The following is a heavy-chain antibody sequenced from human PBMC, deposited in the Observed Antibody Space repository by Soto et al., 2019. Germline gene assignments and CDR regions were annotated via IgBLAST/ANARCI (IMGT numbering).Heavy chain of an antibody. CDR1: GGSINSGDFY. CDR3: ARDAPGVAPY. D-gene: IGHD2-15*01. J-gene: IGHJ4*02. Sequence: QVQLQESGPGLVRPSQTLSLTCTVSGGSINSGDFYWNWIRQHPEKGLEWIGYINYRGSTFYNPSLKSRIIISVDTSKNQFSLSLSSVTAADTAVYYCARDAPGVAPYWGQGTLVTVSS. V-gene: IGHV4-31*03. CDR2: INYRGST.